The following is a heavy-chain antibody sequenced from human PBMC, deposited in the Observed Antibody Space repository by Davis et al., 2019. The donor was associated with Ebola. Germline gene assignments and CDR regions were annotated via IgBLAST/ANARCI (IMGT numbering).Heavy chain of an antibody. D-gene: IGHD5-24*01. CDR2: ISGSGGST. V-gene: IGHV3-23*01. J-gene: IGHJ4*02. CDR3: AKDRDGYNMEWYFDY. Sequence: GESLKISCAASGFTFSSYAMSWVRQAPGKGLEWVSAISGSGGSTYYADSVKGRFTISRDNSKNTLYLQMNSLRAEDTAVYYCAKDRDGYNMEWYFDYWGQGTLVTVSS. CDR1: GFTFSSYA.